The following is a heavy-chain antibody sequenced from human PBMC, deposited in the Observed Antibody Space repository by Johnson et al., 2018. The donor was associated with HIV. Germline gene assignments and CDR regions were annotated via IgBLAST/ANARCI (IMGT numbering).Heavy chain of an antibody. D-gene: IGHD4-17*01. Sequence: VQLVESGGGLVQPGRSLRLSCAASGFTFDDYAMHWVRQAPGKGLEWVSGISWNGGSADYADSVKGRFTISRDNSKNTLYLQMNSLRAEDTALYYCARGSTGAFDIWGQGTMVTVSS. V-gene: IGHV3-9*01. CDR2: ISWNGGSA. CDR3: ARGSTGAFDI. CDR1: GFTFDDYA. J-gene: IGHJ3*02.